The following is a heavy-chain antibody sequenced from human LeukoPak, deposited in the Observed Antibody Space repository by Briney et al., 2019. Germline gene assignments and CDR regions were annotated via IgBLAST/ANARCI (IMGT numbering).Heavy chain of an antibody. V-gene: IGHV3-7*03. J-gene: IGHJ4*02. Sequence: GGSLRPPCAASGFTFGNYWMSWVRQAPGKGLEWVANIKQTGSEKNYVDSVKGRFTISRDNAKNSLSLQMNSLRAEDTAVYYCATTGGNYPLGYFDYWGQGTLVTVSS. D-gene: IGHD1-7*01. CDR3: ATTGGNYPLGYFDY. CDR2: IKQTGSEK. CDR1: GFTFGNYW.